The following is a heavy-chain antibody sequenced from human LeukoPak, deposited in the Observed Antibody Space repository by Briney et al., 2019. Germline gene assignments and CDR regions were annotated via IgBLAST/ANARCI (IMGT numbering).Heavy chain of an antibody. V-gene: IGHV3-7*01. CDR1: GFTFSSYS. Sequence: GGSLRLSCAASGFTFSSYSMNWVRQAPGKGLEWVVNIKQDGSEKDYVDSVKGRFTISRDNANNSVYLQMSNLRVEDTAVYYCARLRWFGAFRHFYGLDLWGQGTTVTVS. D-gene: IGHD3-10*01. J-gene: IGHJ6*02. CDR2: IKQDGSEK. CDR3: ARLRWFGAFRHFYGLDL.